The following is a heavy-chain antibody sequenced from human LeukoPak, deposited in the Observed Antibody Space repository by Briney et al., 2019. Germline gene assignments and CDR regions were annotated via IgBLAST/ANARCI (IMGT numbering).Heavy chain of an antibody. D-gene: IGHD6-13*01. V-gene: IGHV4-39*01. CDR3: ARLRVYSSSWYEGGDYYYMDV. CDR1: GGSISSYY. Sequence: SETLSLTCTVSGGSISSYYWGWIRQPPGKGLEWIGSIYYSGSTYYNPSLKSRVTISVDTSKNQFSLKLSSVTAADTAVYYCARLRVYSSSWYEGGDYYYMDVWGKGTTVTVSS. J-gene: IGHJ6*03. CDR2: IYYSGST.